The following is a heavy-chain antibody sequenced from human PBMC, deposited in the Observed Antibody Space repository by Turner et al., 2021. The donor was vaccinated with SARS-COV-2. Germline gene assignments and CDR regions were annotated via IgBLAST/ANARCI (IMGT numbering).Heavy chain of an antibody. D-gene: IGHD3-22*01. J-gene: IGHJ4*02. CDR1: GFTFGSHS. CDR3: ARSTTAPGYYYDSSGYYTPYYLDY. CDR2: ISSSSSYR. Sequence: EVQRVESGGGMVKPGGSLRLSCAASGFTFGSHSMNWVRQAPGKGLEWVSSISSSSSYRYYADSVNGRFTISRDNAKNTLYLQMNSLRAEDTAVYYCARSTTAPGYYYDSSGYYTPYYLDYWGQGTLVTVSS. V-gene: IGHV3-21*01.